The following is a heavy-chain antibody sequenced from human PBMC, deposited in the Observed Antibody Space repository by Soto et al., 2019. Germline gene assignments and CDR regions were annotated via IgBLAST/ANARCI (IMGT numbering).Heavy chain of an antibody. CDR2: IYHSGST. D-gene: IGHD3-10*01. V-gene: IGHV4-4*02. J-gene: IGHJ6*02. Sequence: SETLSLTCAVSGGSISSSNWWSWVRPPPGKGLEWIGEIYHSGSTNYNPSLKSRVTISVDKSKNQFSLKLSSVTAADTAVYYCARVKAGRITMVRGVYYYYYYGMDVWGQGTTVPVSS. CDR3: ARVKAGRITMVRGVYYYYYYGMDV. CDR1: GGSISSSNW.